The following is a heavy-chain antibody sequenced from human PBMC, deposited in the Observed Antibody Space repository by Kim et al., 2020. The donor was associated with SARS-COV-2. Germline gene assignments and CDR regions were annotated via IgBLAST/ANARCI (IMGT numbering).Heavy chain of an antibody. CDR3: ATSGRGDTLSGSLDY. CDR2: ISESGST. J-gene: IGHJ4*01. V-gene: IGHV4-59*12. D-gene: IGHD3-9*01. CDR1: GGSISSYC. Sequence: SETLSLTCTVSGGSISSYCCCWIRHPQQRGMGREGFIYISESGSTYSNPTLKGRVTISADTTKNQLTLKPSSVTAAAASVYYCATSGRGDTLSGSLDY.